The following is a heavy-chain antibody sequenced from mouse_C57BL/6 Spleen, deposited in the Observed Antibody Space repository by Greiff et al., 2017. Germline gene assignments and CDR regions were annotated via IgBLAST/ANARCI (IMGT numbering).Heavy chain of an antibody. CDR3: ARQFITTVGVFDY. CDR1: GYAFSSYW. Sequence: LQESGAELVKPGASVKISCKASGYAFSSYWMNWVKQRPGKGLEWIGQIYPGDGDTNYNGKFKGKATLTADKSSSTAYMQLSSLTSEDSAVYFCARQFITTVGVFDYWGQGTTLTVSS. J-gene: IGHJ2*01. V-gene: IGHV1-80*01. CDR2: IYPGDGDT. D-gene: IGHD1-1*01.